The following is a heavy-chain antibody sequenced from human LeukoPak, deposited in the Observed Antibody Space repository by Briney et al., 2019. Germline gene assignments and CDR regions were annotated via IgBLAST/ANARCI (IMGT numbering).Heavy chain of an antibody. CDR2: INHSGST. V-gene: IGHV4-34*01. CDR1: GGSFSGYY. J-gene: IGHJ6*02. D-gene: IGHD1-1*01. Sequence: SETLSLTCAVYGGSFSGYYWSWIRQPPGKGLEWIGEINHSGSTNYNPSLKSRVTISVDTSKNQFSLKLSSATAADTAVYYCATAGNWNDSDYYYYYGMDVWGQGTTVTVSS. CDR3: ATAGNWNDSDYYYYYGMDV.